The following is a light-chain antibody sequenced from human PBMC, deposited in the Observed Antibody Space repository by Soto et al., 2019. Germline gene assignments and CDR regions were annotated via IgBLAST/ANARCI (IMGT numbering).Light chain of an antibody. Sequence: LVTQYTSPLSASVGDRVTITCRASQGIDTSLAWYQQKPGKAPKLLIYAASNFQSGVPSRFSGSGSGTHFTLTISSLQPEDFATYYCQQLHGYPITFGQGTRLAIK. CDR3: QQLHGYPIT. J-gene: IGKJ5*01. CDR1: QGIDTS. V-gene: IGKV1-9*01. CDR2: AAS.